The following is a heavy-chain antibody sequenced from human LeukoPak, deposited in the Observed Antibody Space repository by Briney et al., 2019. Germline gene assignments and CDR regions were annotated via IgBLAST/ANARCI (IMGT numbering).Heavy chain of an antibody. J-gene: IGHJ3*02. Sequence: SETLSLTCAVSGGSISSGGYSWSWIRQPPGKGLEWIGYIYHSGSTYYNPSLKSRVTLSVDTSKNQFSLKLSSVTAADTAVYYCAREGAAAATGDAFDIWGQGTMVTVSS. V-gene: IGHV4-30-2*01. CDR3: AREGAAAATGDAFDI. CDR1: GGSISSGGYS. CDR2: IYHSGST. D-gene: IGHD6-13*01.